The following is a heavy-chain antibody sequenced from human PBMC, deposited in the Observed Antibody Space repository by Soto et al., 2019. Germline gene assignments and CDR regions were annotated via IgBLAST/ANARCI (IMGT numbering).Heavy chain of an antibody. D-gene: IGHD5-12*01. Sequence: GGSLRLSCAASGFTFDDYAMHWVRQAPGKGLEWVSGISWNSGSIGFADSVKGRFTISRDNAKNSLYLQMNSLRPEDTAFYYCAKDISVASPDYWGQGTLVTVSS. CDR2: ISWNSGSI. V-gene: IGHV3-9*01. CDR1: GFTFDDYA. J-gene: IGHJ4*02. CDR3: AKDISVASPDY.